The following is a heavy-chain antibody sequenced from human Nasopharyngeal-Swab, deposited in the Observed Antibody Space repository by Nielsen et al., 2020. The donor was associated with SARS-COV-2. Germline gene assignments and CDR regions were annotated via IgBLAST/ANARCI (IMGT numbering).Heavy chain of an antibody. V-gene: IGHV1-3*01. CDR3: ARDPTVTTGYHYYYYMDV. Sequence: WVRQAPGQRLEWMGWINAGNGNTKYSQKFQGRVTITRDTSASTAYMELSSLRSEDTAVYYCARDPTVTTGYHYYYYMDVWGKGTTVTVSS. J-gene: IGHJ6*03. CDR2: INAGNGNT. D-gene: IGHD4-17*01.